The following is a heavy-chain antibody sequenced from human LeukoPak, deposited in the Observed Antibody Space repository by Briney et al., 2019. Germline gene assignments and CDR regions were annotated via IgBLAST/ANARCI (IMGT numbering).Heavy chain of an antibody. CDR3: ASRDYCGAGTYYYPLHY. CDR2: VSGSGSNT. V-gene: IGHV3-23*01. CDR1: GFTFSSCA. Sequence: GGSLRLSCAASGFTFSSCAMSWVRLAPGKGLEWVSAVSGSGSNTYYADSVKGRFTISRDNSRNTLYLQMSSLRAQDSAVYYCASRDYCGAGTYYYPLHYWRQGTMVTVSS. D-gene: IGHD3-10*01. J-gene: IGHJ4*02.